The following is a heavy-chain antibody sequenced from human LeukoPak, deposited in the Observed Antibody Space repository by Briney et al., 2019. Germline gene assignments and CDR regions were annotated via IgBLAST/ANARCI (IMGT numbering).Heavy chain of an antibody. CDR1: GYSFTTHW. CDR3: ARRRRSGSYYPSLWYFDL. CDR2: IYPDDSNT. J-gene: IGHJ2*01. V-gene: IGHV5-51*01. D-gene: IGHD1-26*01. Sequence: GESLKISCKGSGYSFTTHWIGWVRQMPGKGLEWMGIIYPDDSNTRYSPSFQGQVTISADKSISTAYLQWSSLKASDTAMYYCARRRRSGSYYPSLWYFDLWGRGTLVTVSS.